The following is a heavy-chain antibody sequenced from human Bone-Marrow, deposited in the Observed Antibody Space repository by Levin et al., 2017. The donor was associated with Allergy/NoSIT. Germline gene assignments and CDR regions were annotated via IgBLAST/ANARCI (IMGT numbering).Heavy chain of an antibody. CDR1: NGSVISGDYS. CDR2: IFGRGTT. V-gene: IGHV4-30-2*01. D-gene: IGHD1-26*01. CDR3: VRGMRIIATTPFDT. J-gene: IGHJ5*02. Sequence: SETLSLTCAVSNGSVISGDYSWSWIRQPPGKGLEWIGYIFGRGTTFYNPSLRSRVTMSVDRSRNQFSLNLRSVTAADTAVYYCVRGMRIIATTPFDTWGQGTQVTVSS.